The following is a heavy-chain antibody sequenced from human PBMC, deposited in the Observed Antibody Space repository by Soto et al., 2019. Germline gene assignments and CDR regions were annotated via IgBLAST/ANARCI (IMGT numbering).Heavy chain of an antibody. D-gene: IGHD2-15*01. CDR3: AKRRGAGGHFDY. Sequence: GGSLRLSCAASGFTFSSYAMGWARQGPGKGLEWVAVVSIGGSTHYADSVRGRFTISRDNSKNTLSLQMNSLTAEDTAVYFCAKRRGAGGHFDYWGQGALVTVSS. CDR2: VSIGGST. CDR1: GFTFSSYA. J-gene: IGHJ4*02. V-gene: IGHV3-23*01.